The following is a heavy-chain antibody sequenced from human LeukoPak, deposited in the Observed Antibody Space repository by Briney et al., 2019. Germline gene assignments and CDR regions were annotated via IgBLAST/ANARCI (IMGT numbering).Heavy chain of an antibody. V-gene: IGHV1-69*13. CDR1: GYTFTSYA. J-gene: IGHJ4*02. D-gene: IGHD6-19*01. CDR3: ARDRGSSGTFDY. CDR2: TIPIFGTA. Sequence: ASVKVSCKASGYTFTSYAISWVRQAPGQGLEWMGGTIPIFGTANYAQKFQGRVTITADESTSTAYMELSSLRSEDTAVYYCARDRGSSGTFDYWGQGTLVTVSS.